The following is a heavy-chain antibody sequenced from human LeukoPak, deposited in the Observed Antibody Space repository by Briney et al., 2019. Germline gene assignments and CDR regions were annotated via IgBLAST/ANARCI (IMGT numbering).Heavy chain of an antibody. CDR2: ILPFFNST. D-gene: IGHD4-17*01. Sequence: SVKVSCKPSGGALSGYALIWVRQAPGQGLEWVGRILPFFNSTNYAQKFRDRVTFYADMSTNTVYMEMNSLTSDDTAMYYCARDPFGAYTGHWGQGTLVSVSS. CDR3: ARDPFGAYTGH. CDR1: GGALSGYA. V-gene: IGHV1-69*06. J-gene: IGHJ4*02.